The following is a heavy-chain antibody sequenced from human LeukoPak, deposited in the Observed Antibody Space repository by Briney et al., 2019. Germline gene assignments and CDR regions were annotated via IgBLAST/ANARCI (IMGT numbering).Heavy chain of an antibody. CDR3: ARLKQLALDY. J-gene: IGHJ4*02. D-gene: IGHD6-13*01. V-gene: IGHV4-39*07. CDR1: GGSISSSSYY. CDR2: IYYSGST. Sequence: SETLSLTCTVSGGSISSSSYYWGWIRQPPGKGLEWIGSIYYSGSTYYNPSLKGRVTISVDTSKNQFSLKLSSVTAADTAVYYCARLKQLALDYWGQGTLVTVSS.